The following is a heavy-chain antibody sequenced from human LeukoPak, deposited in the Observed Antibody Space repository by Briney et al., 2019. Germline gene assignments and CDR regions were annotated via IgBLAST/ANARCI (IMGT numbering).Heavy chain of an antibody. Sequence: SETLSLTCAVYGGSFSGYYWSWIRQPAGKGLEWIGRIYTSGRANYNPSLKSRVTISIDMSKKQFSLKLSSVTAADTAVYHCARTYYDPLTGYYSGGGPFDSWGQGTLVTVSS. CDR2: IYTSGRA. CDR3: ARTYYDPLTGYYSGGGPFDS. V-gene: IGHV4-59*10. D-gene: IGHD3-9*01. J-gene: IGHJ4*02. CDR1: GGSFSGYY.